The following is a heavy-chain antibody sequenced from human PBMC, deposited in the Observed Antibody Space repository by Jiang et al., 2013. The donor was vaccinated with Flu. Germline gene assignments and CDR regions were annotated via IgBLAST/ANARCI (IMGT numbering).Heavy chain of an antibody. CDR2: INYVTGDT. Sequence: SGAEVKKPGASVKVSCKASGYTFSSYTMQWVRQAPGQRLEWMGWINYVTGDTKYSQNFQGRVTITRDTSASTVYMELSSLRSEDTAVFYCARDLHQVFHHYFSGMDVWGQGTTVTVS. J-gene: IGHJ6*02. V-gene: IGHV1-3*01. D-gene: IGHD2-8*01. CDR3: ARDLHQVFHHYFSGMDV. CDR1: GYTFSSYT.